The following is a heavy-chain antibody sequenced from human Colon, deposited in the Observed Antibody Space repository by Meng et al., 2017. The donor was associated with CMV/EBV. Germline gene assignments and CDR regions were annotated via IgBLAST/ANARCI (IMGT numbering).Heavy chain of an antibody. Sequence: SETLSLTCTVSGYSISSGYYWGWIRQPPGKGLEWIGNIYHSGSTYYNPSLKSRVTISVDTSKNQFSLKLSSVTAADTAVYYCARDLQGQLPYYYYGMDVWGQGTTVTVSS. D-gene: IGHD2-2*01. CDR1: GYSISSGYY. V-gene: IGHV4-38-2*02. J-gene: IGHJ6*02. CDR2: IYHSGST. CDR3: ARDLQGQLPYYYYGMDV.